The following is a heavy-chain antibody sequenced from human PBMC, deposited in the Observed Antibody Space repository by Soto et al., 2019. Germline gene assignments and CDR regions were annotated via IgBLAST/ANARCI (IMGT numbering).Heavy chain of an antibody. J-gene: IGHJ3*02. CDR1: GGSISSSIYY. CDR3: ARGASIAVAATEDAFDI. V-gene: IGHV4-61*01. CDR2: IYYSGST. D-gene: IGHD6-19*01. Sequence: SETLSLTCTVSGGSISSSIYYWSWIRQPPGKGLEWIGYIYYSGSTNYNPSLKSRVTISVDTSKNQFSLKLSSVTAADTAVYYCARGASIAVAATEDAFDIWGQGTMVTVSS.